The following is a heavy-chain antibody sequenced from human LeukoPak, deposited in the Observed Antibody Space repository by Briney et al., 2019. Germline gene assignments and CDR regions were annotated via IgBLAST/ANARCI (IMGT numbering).Heavy chain of an antibody. V-gene: IGHV4-61*05. D-gene: IGHD5-24*01. CDR3: ASSRDGYNSDY. CDR2: IHYSGST. CDR1: GGSISSSSYY. J-gene: IGHJ4*02. Sequence: PSETLSLTCTVSGGSISSSSYYWGWIRQPPGKRLEWIGYIHYSGSTNHNPSLKSRVTISIDTSKNQFSLRLSSVTAADTAVYYCASSRDGYNSDYWGQGTLVTVSS.